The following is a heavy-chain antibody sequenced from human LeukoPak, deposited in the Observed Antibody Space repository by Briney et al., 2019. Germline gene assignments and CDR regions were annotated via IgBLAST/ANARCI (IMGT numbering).Heavy chain of an antibody. V-gene: IGHV3-21*03. CDR1: GFSFDDFS. CDR3: ARSAVQANTPFYFDF. D-gene: IGHD1-26*01. Sequence: GGSLRLSCAASGFSFDDFSMNWVRQAPGKGLEWVASISGYSNYMYYADSVKGRFTISRDNADNFLHLQMNSLSAEDTAVYYCARSAVQANTPFYFDFWGQGALVTVSS. J-gene: IGHJ4*02. CDR2: ISGYSNYM.